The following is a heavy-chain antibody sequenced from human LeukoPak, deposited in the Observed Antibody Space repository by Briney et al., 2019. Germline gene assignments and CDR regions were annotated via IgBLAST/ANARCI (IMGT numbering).Heavy chain of an antibody. CDR1: GYTFTSYD. CDR3: AMWNGSGSLYFDY. V-gene: IGHV1-8*01. J-gene: IGHJ4*02. Sequence: ASVKVSCKASGYTFTSYDINWVRQAPGQGLEWMGWMNPNSANTGYAQKFQGRVSMTRNTSINTAYMELSSLTSDDTAVYYCAMWNGSGSLYFDYWGQGTLVTVSS. CDR2: MNPNSANT. D-gene: IGHD3-10*01.